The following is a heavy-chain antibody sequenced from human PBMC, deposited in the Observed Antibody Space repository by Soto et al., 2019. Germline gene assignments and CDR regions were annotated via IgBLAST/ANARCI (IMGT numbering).Heavy chain of an antibody. CDR3: ARVVVIPQSYYGMDV. D-gene: IGHD3-22*01. CDR2: IYYSGST. Sequence: QVQLQESGPGLVKPSQTLSLTCTVSGGSISSGGYYWSWIRQHPGKGLEWIGYIYYSGSTYYNPSLKSRVTISVDTSKNQFSLKLSSVTAADTAVDYCARVVVIPQSYYGMDVWGQGTAVTVSS. J-gene: IGHJ6*02. CDR1: GGSISSGGYY. V-gene: IGHV4-31*03.